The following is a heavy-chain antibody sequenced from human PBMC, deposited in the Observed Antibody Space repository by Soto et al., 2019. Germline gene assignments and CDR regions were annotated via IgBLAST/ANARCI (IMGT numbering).Heavy chain of an antibody. Sequence: GASVKVSCKASGGTFSSYTISWVRQAPGQGLEWMGRIIPILGIANYAQKFQGRVTITADKSTSTAYMELSSLRSEDTAVYYCARERGYSGYDFNDYWGQGTLVTVSS. CDR1: GGTFSSYT. CDR3: ARERGYSGYDFNDY. D-gene: IGHD5-12*01. J-gene: IGHJ4*02. CDR2: IIPILGIA. V-gene: IGHV1-69*04.